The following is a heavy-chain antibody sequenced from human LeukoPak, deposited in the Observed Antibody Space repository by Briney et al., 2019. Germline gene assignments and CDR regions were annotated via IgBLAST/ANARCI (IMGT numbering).Heavy chain of an antibody. V-gene: IGHV1-18*01. D-gene: IGHD1-26*01. CDR1: GYRFTDYG. Sequence: GASVKVSCQASGYRFTDYGVNWVRQAPGQGLEWMGWISAYNGNTNYAQKLQGRVTMTTDTSTSTAYMELRSLRSDDTAVYYCARSGSYGIYFDYWGQGTLVTVSS. CDR2: ISAYNGNT. J-gene: IGHJ4*02. CDR3: ARSGSYGIYFDY.